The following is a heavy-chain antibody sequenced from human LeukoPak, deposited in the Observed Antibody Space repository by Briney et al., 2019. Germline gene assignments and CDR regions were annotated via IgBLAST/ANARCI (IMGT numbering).Heavy chain of an antibody. CDR1: GFTFSSYG. J-gene: IGHJ1*01. CDR3: ARDRCSGGSCDSGAEYFQH. Sequence: GGSLRVSCAASGFTFSSYGMHWVRQVPGKGLGWVAVIWYDGSKEYYADSVKGRSTISRDNSKNTLYLQMNSLRAEDTAVYYCARDRCSGGSCDSGAEYFQHWGQGTLVTVSS. V-gene: IGHV3-33*01. CDR2: IWYDGSKE. D-gene: IGHD2-15*01.